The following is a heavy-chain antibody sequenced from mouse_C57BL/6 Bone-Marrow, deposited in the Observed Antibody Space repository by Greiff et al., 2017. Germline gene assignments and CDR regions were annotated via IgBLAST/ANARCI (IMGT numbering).Heavy chain of an antibody. CDR3: ASHYDYDVRWYFDV. D-gene: IGHD2-4*01. V-gene: IGHV1-54*01. CDR1: GYAFTNYL. J-gene: IGHJ1*03. CDR2: INPGSGGT. Sequence: VMLVESGAELVRPGTSVKVSCKASGYAFTNYLIEWVKQRPGQGLEWIGVINPGSGGTNYNEKFKGKATLTADKSSSTAYMQLSSLTSEDSAVYFCASHYDYDVRWYFDVWGTGTTVTVSS.